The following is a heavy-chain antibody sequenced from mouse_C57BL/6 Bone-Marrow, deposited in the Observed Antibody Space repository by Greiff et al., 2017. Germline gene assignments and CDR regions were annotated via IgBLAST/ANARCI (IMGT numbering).Heavy chain of an antibody. J-gene: IGHJ2*01. CDR3: ARRGYYGSSYYY. V-gene: IGHV1-19*01. CDR1: GYTFTDYY. CDR2: INPYNGGT. Sequence: VQLKQSGPVLVKPGASVKMSCKASGYTFTDYYMNWVKQSHGKSLEWIGVINPYNGGTSYNQKFKGKATLTVDKSSSTAYMELNSLTSEDSAVYYCARRGYYGSSYYYWGQGTTLTVSS. D-gene: IGHD1-1*01.